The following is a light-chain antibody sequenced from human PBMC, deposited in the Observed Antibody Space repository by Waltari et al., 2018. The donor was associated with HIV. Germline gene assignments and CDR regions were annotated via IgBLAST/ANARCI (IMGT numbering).Light chain of an antibody. J-gene: IGLJ2*01. CDR2: DVS. CDR3: SSYTRSTRTTAWL. Sequence: QSALTQPASVSGAPGQSITISCTGTASDIGDYNYVSWYQQHPGKAPKLVIYDVSNPPSVISTRFSGAKSGTTASLTISGLQTADEAVNYCSSYTRSTRTTAWLFGGGTRLTVL. CDR1: ASDIGDYNY. V-gene: IGLV2-14*03.